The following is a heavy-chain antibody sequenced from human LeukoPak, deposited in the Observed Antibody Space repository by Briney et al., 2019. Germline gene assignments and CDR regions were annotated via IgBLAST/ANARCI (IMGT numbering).Heavy chain of an antibody. V-gene: IGHV4-31*03. CDR3: ATHLRLGYCSGGSCGDWFDP. CDR2: IYYSGST. CDR1: GGSISSGDYY. J-gene: IGHJ5*02. D-gene: IGHD2-15*01. Sequence: SETLPLTCTVSGGSISSGDYYWSWIRQPPGKGLEWIGYIYYSGSTYYNPSLKSRVTISVDKSKNQFSLKLSFVTAADTAVYYCATHLRLGYCSGGSCGDWFDPWGQGTLVTVSS.